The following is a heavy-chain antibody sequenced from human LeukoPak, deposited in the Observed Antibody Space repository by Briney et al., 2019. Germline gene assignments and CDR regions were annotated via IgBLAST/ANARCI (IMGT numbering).Heavy chain of an antibody. CDR1: GFTFSSYA. D-gene: IGHD2-2*01. J-gene: IGHJ4*02. Sequence: GGSLRLSCAASGFTFSSYAMSWVRQAPGKGLEWVSAISGSGDNIYYADSVKGRFTISRDSSKKALYLQMNILRAEDTAVYYCAKSDCSYISCYVLDYWGQGTQVTVSS. CDR2: ISGSGDNI. V-gene: IGHV3-23*01. CDR3: AKSDCSYISCYVLDY.